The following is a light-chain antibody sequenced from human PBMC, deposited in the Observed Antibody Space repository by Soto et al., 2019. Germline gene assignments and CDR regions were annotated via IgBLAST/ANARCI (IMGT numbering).Light chain of an antibody. V-gene: IGLV1-44*01. J-gene: IGLJ3*02. Sequence: QSVLTQPPSASGTPGQRVTISCSGNNSNIGSNTVNWFQQFPGTAPKLLIYINNLRPSGVPDRFSGSRSGTSASLAISGLQSEDEADYYCAAWDDSLNVWMFGGGTKLTVL. CDR2: INN. CDR1: NSNIGSNT. CDR3: AAWDDSLNVWM.